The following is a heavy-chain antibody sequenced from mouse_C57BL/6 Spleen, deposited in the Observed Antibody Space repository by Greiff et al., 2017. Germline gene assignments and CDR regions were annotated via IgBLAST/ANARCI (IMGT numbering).Heavy chain of an antibody. CDR2: IWSGGST. CDR3: ARKGDEGFAY. CDR1: GFSLTSYG. V-gene: IGHV2-2*01. Sequence: VQLQQSGPGLVQPSQSLSITCTVSGFSLTSYGVHWVRQSPGKGLEWLGVIWSGGSTDYNAAFISRLSISKDNSKSQVFFKMNSLQADDTAIYYCARKGDEGFAYWGQGTLVTVSA. J-gene: IGHJ3*01.